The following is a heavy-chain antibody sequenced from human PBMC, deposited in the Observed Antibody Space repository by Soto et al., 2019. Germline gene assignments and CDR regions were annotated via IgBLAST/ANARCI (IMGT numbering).Heavy chain of an antibody. CDR1: GFTFTSSA. Sequence: ASVKVSCKASGFTFTSSAVQWVRQARGQRLEWIGWIVVGSGNTNYAQKFQERVTITRDMSTSTAYMELSSLRSEDTAVYYCAADREYSGSDAFDIWGQGTMVT. J-gene: IGHJ3*02. V-gene: IGHV1-58*01. CDR3: AADREYSGSDAFDI. CDR2: IVVGSGNT. D-gene: IGHD5-12*01.